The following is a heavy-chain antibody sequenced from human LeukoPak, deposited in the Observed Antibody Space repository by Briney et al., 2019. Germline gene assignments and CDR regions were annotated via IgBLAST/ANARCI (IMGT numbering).Heavy chain of an antibody. V-gene: IGHV3-23*01. J-gene: IGHJ4*02. CDR1: GFTFSSYA. CDR2: ISGSGGST. CDR3: AKGLVVPAAIPRIWVYFDY. Sequence: PGGSLRLSCAASGFTFSSYAMTWVRQAPGKGLEWVSAISGSGGSTYYADSMKGRFTISRDNSKNTLYLQMNSLRAEDTAVYYCAKGLVVPAAIPRIWVYFDYWGQGTLVTVSS. D-gene: IGHD2-2*02.